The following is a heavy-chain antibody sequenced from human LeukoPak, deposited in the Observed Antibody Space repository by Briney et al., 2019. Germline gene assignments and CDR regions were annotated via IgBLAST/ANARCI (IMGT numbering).Heavy chain of an antibody. CDR2: IKQDGSEK. CDR1: GFTFSSYA. J-gene: IGHJ4*02. Sequence: AGGSLRLSCAASGFTFSSYAMSWVRQAPGKGLEWVANIKQDGSEKYYVDSVKGRFTISRDNAKNSLYLQMNSLRAEDTAVYYCARGMSGELLFDYWGQGTLVTVSS. V-gene: IGHV3-7*01. CDR3: ARGMSGELLFDY. D-gene: IGHD1-26*01.